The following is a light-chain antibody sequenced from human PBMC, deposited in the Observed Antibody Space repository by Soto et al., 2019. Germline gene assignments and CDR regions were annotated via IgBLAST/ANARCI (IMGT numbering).Light chain of an antibody. Sequence: EIVMTQSPATLSVSPGERATLSCRASQSVSSNLAWYQQKPGQAPRLLIYGASSRATGIPDRFSGSGSETDFTLTISRLEPEDFAVYFCQQYDISPWTFGQGTKVDIK. CDR1: QSVSSN. CDR2: GAS. V-gene: IGKV3-20*01. J-gene: IGKJ1*01. CDR3: QQYDISPWT.